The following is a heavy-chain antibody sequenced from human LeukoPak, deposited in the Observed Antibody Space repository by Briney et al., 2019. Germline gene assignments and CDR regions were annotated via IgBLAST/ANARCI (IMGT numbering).Heavy chain of an antibody. V-gene: IGHV3-48*04. J-gene: IGHJ4*02. CDR1: GFKLIGYS. Sequence: GGSLRLSCAASGFKLIGYSMNWVRQAPGKGLEWVSYINSSSGTIIYADSVKGRFTISRDNAKNSLYLQMNSLRAEDTAVYYCAKEGDNTGYRYFDDWGQGTLVTVSS. D-gene: IGHD3-22*01. CDR3: AKEGDNTGYRYFDD. CDR2: INSSSGTI.